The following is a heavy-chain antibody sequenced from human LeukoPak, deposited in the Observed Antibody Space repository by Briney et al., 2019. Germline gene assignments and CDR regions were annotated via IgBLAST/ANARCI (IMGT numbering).Heavy chain of an antibody. Sequence: GRSLRLSCAASGFTFSSYSMNWVRQAPGKGLEWVSSISSSSYIYYADSVKGRFTISRDNAKNSLYLQMNSLRAEDTAVYYCARDRFGSGLDYWGQGTLVTVSS. CDR2: ISSSSYI. V-gene: IGHV3-21*01. D-gene: IGHD6-19*01. J-gene: IGHJ4*02. CDR1: GFTFSSYS. CDR3: ARDRFGSGLDY.